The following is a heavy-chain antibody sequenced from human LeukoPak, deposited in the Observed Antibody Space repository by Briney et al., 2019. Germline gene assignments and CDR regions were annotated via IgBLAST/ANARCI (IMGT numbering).Heavy chain of an antibody. CDR3: ARESVVTAIHDAFDI. CDR2: ISSSGSTI. Sequence: ETGGSLRLSCAASGFTFSSYEMNWVRKAPGKGLEWVSYISSSGSTIYYADSVKGRFTISRDNAKNSLYLQMSSLRAEDTAVYYCARESVVTAIHDAFDIWGQGTMVTVSS. V-gene: IGHV3-48*03. CDR1: GFTFSSYE. J-gene: IGHJ3*02. D-gene: IGHD2-21*02.